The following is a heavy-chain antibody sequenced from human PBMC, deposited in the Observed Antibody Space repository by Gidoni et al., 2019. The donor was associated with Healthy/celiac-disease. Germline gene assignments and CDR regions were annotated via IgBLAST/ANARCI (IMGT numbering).Heavy chain of an antibody. V-gene: IGHV1-46*01. CDR2: INPSGGST. CDR3: ARDLEYYYGSGSYSHYGMDV. Sequence: QVQLVQSGAEVKKPGASVKVSCKASGYSFTSYYMHWVRQAPGQGLEWMGIINPSGGSTSYAQKFQGRVTMTRDTSTSTVYMELSSLRSEDTAVYYCARDLEYYYGSGSYSHYGMDVWGQGTTVTVSS. CDR1: GYSFTSYY. J-gene: IGHJ6*02. D-gene: IGHD3-10*01.